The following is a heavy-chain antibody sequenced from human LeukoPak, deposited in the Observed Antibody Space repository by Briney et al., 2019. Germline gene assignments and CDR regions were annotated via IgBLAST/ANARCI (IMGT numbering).Heavy chain of an antibody. V-gene: IGHV3-30*18. J-gene: IGHJ4*02. CDR1: GFTLSSYD. D-gene: IGHD3-10*01. CDR3: AKDQPPYYYGSGSPPGGFDY. Sequence: GRSLRLSCAASGFTLSSYDMHWVRQARGKGLEWVAVLSYYGINKDYAEPVTGRFTISREDSKNTLYLQMNSLRAEDTAVYYCAKDQPPYYYGSGSPPGGFDYWGQGTLVTVSS. CDR2: LSYYGINK.